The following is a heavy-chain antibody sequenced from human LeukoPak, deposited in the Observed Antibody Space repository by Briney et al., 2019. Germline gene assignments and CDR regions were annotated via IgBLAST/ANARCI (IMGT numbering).Heavy chain of an antibody. D-gene: IGHD5-12*01. V-gene: IGHV3-9*01. Sequence: PGGSLRLSCAVSGFTFDDYAMHWVRQVPGKGLEWVSGISWNSETIGYADSVKGRLTISRDNAKNSLYLQMNSLRAEDTALYYCATNGGGDSGYGNFDYWGQGTLVTVSS. J-gene: IGHJ4*02. CDR2: ISWNSETI. CDR3: ATNGGGDSGYGNFDY. CDR1: GFTFDDYA.